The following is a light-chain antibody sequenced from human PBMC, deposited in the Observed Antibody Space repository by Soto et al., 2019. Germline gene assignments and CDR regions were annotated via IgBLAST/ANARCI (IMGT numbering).Light chain of an antibody. V-gene: IGKV3-20*01. CDR3: QQYGSSGT. CDR2: GAS. Sequence: EIVLTQSPGTLSLSPGESGTLSCRASQSVSNNYLAWYQQKPGQAPRLPIYGASNRATGIPDRFSGSGSGTDFTLTISRLEPEDFAVYYCQQYGSSGTVGQGTKVDNK. J-gene: IGKJ1*01. CDR1: QSVSNNY.